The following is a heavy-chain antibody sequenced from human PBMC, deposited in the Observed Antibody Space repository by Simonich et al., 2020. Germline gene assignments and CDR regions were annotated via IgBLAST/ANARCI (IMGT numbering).Heavy chain of an antibody. D-gene: IGHD6-25*01. Sequence: QVQLVQSGAEVKKPGASVKVSCKASGYTFTGYYMHWVRQAPGQGVEGIGLINPNSGGTNYAQKFKGRVTMTRDTSISTAYMGLSRLRSDDTAVYYCARGGLGHWYFDLWGRGTLVTVSS. V-gene: IGHV1-2*02. J-gene: IGHJ2*01. CDR1: GYTFTGYY. CDR2: INPNSGGT. CDR3: ARGGLGHWYFDL.